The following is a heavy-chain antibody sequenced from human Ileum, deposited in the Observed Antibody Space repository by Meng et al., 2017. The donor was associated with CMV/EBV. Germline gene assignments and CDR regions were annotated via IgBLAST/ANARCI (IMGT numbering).Heavy chain of an antibody. Sequence: GESLKISCAASGLIFTNYNMHWVRQAPGKGLEWVSSISTRSSSIYYADSVKGRFTISRDNDKNSLYLQMDTLRAEDKAVYYCASAFCGSTTCYREFDNWGPGMLVTVSS. J-gene: IGHJ4*02. D-gene: IGHD2-2*01. CDR3: ASAFCGSTTCYREFDN. CDR1: GLIFTNYN. V-gene: IGHV3-21*01. CDR2: ISTRSSSI.